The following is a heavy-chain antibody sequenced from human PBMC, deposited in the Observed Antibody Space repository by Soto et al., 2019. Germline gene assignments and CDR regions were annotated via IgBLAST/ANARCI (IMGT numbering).Heavy chain of an antibody. J-gene: IGHJ3*02. Sequence: EVQLVESGGALVQPGGSLRLSCAASGFTFSTYSMNWVRQAPGKGLEWVSYISTSSATIYYADSVKGRFTISRDNAKNSLYLQMNSLRVEDTAVYFCARDPPMRFGDLDDFDIWGQGTMVTVSS. D-gene: IGHD3-10*01. V-gene: IGHV3-48*04. CDR2: ISTSSATI. CDR1: GFTFSTYS. CDR3: ARDPPMRFGDLDDFDI.